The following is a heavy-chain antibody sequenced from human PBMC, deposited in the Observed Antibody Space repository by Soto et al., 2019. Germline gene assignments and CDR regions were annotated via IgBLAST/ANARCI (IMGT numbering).Heavy chain of an antibody. CDR1: GGTFSSYA. Sequence: QVQLVQSGAEVKKPGSSVKVSCKASGGTFSSYAISWVRQAPGQGLEWMGGIIPIFGTANYAQKFQGRVRVAGDDSTSAAYMELSSVGSEDTAEDYCASRGRCCSGGSWYSFDLGYYFYRMDSSGQGTTVTVSS. D-gene: IGHD2-15*01. CDR3: ASRGRCCSGGSWYSFDLGYYFYRMDS. CDR2: IIPIFGTA. V-gene: IGHV1-69*12. J-gene: IGHJ6*02.